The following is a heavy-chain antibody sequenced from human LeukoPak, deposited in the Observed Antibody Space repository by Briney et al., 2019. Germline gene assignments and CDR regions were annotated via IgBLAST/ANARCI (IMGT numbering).Heavy chain of an antibody. Sequence: SVKVSCKASGGSFSRYAISWVRQAPGQGLEWMGGIIPIFGTANYAQKFQGRVTITADESTRTVYMELRTLRSEDTAIYYCARGSGESGGYYYVYWGRGTPVTVSS. J-gene: IGHJ4*02. CDR1: GGSFSRYA. D-gene: IGHD3-22*01. CDR3: ARGSGESGGYYYVY. V-gene: IGHV1-69*13. CDR2: IIPIFGTA.